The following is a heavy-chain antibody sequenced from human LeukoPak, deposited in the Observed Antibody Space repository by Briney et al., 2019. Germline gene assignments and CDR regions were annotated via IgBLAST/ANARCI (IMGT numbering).Heavy chain of an antibody. Sequence: PGGSLRLSRAASAFPFSTYGMHWVRQAPGKGLEWVAAIWYDGNNKYYADSVKGRFTISRDNSKSTLFLQMSGLRAEDTALYYCASDHGAYWGQGTLVTVSS. D-gene: IGHD1-26*01. CDR2: IWYDGNNK. CDR1: AFPFSTYG. CDR3: ASDHGAY. J-gene: IGHJ4*02. V-gene: IGHV3-33*01.